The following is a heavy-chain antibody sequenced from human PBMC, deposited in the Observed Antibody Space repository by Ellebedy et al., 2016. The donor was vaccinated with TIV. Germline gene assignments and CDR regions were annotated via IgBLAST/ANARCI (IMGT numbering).Heavy chain of an antibody. CDR2: IIPIFGTA. D-gene: IGHD1-1*01. J-gene: IGHJ2*01. CDR3: ATDRAPDGRNWCTDL. Sequence: AASVKVSCKASGGTFSSYAISWVRQAPEHGREWMGGIIPIFGTAKYAQKFQGRVTITADESTSTAYMELSSLRSEDTAVYYCATDRAPDGRNWCTDLWGRGTLVTVSS. CDR1: GGTFSSYA. V-gene: IGHV1-69*13.